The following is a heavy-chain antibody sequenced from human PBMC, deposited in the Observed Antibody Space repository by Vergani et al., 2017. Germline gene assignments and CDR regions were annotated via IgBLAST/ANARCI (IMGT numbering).Heavy chain of an antibody. CDR3: AREVPPTYYYDY. V-gene: IGHV1-69*01. CDR1: GGTFSSYA. Sequence: QVQLVQSGAEVKKPGYSVKVSCKASGGTFSSYAISWVRQAPGQGLEWMGGIIPILGTANYAQKFQGRVTITADESTSTAYMELSSLRSEDTAVYYCAREVPPTYYYDYWGQGSLVTVSS. D-gene: IGHD2-2*01. CDR2: IIPILGTA. J-gene: IGHJ4*02.